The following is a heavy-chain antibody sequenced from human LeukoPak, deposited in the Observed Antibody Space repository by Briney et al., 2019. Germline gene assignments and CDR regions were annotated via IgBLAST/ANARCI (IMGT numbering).Heavy chain of an antibody. D-gene: IGHD4/OR15-4a*01. Sequence: GGSLRLSCTVSGFTVSSNSMSWVRQAPGKGLEWVSFIYSDNTHYSDPVKGRFTISRDNSKNTLYLQMNSLRAEDTAVYYCARRAGAYSHPYDYWGQGTLVTVSS. CDR1: GFTVSSNS. CDR2: IYSDNT. J-gene: IGHJ4*02. V-gene: IGHV3-53*01. CDR3: ARRAGAYSHPYDY.